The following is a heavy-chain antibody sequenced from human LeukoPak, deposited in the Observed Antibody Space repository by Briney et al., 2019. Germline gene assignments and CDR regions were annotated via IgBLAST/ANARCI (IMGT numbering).Heavy chain of an antibody. CDR2: INYSGNT. Sequence: KPSETLSPTCAVSGASISSSYWSWIRQPPGKGLEWIGYINYSGNTKYNPSLKSRVTISVDTSKNQFSLKLSSVTAADTAVYYCARGNPWWVEMATIRSTGLDYWGQGTLVTVSS. CDR3: ARGNPWWVEMATIRSTGLDY. V-gene: IGHV4-59*01. CDR1: GASISSSY. J-gene: IGHJ4*02. D-gene: IGHD5-24*01.